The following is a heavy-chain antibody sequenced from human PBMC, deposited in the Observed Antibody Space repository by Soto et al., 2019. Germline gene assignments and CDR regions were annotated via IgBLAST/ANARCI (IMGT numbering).Heavy chain of an antibody. CDR3: ARGGLLGFRDSHPWFDP. Sequence: GASVKVSCKASGGTFSSYAISWVRQATGQGLEWMGGIIPIFGTANYAQKFQGRVTITADESTSTAYMELSSLRSEDTAVYYCARGGLLGFRDSHPWFDPWGQGTLVTVSS. D-gene: IGHD2-15*01. J-gene: IGHJ5*02. CDR2: IIPIFGTA. V-gene: IGHV1-69*13. CDR1: GGTFSSYA.